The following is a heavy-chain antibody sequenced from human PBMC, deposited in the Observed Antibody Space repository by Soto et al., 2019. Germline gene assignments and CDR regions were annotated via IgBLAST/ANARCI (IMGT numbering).Heavy chain of an antibody. CDR1: GYTFRNYG. D-gene: IGHD3-3*01. CDR2: ISPYNGNT. CDR3: ARDLVSGSDFWRAYNGGYFDY. J-gene: IGHJ4*02. V-gene: IGHV1-18*01. Sequence: ASVKVSCKASGYTFRNYGITWVRQAPGQGLEWMAWISPYNGNTNYAQDLQGRVTMTTDTSTSTAYMELGSLTSEDTAMYYCARDLVSGSDFWRAYNGGYFDYWGQGTLVTVSS.